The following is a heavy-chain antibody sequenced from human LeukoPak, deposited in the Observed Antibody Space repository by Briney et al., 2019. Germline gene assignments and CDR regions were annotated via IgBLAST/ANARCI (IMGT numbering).Heavy chain of an antibody. D-gene: IGHD5-12*01. V-gene: IGHV1-46*01. CDR2: INPSGGST. Sequence: ASVKVSCKASGYTFTSYYMHWVRQAPGQGLEWMGIINPSGGSTSYAQKFQGRVTMTRDMSTSTVYMELRRLRSDDTAVYYCARYVDIVATTLTTKYYFAYWGQGTLVTVSS. J-gene: IGHJ4*02. CDR1: GYTFTSYY. CDR3: ARYVDIVATTLTTKYYFAY.